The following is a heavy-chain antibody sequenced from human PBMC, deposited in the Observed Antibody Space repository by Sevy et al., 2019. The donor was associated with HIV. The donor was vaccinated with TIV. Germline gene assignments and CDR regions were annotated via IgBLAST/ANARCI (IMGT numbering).Heavy chain of an antibody. CDR1: GGPISRYY. CDR3: ARSSDRSGSYGEIFDY. Sequence: SETLSLTCTVSGGPISRYYWSWIRQPPGKGLEWIGYIFYSGSTNSNPSLKSRVSIPIDTSKNQLSLRLSSVTAADTAVYYCARSSDRSGSYGEIFDYWGQGALVTVSS. CDR2: IFYSGST. V-gene: IGHV4-59*12. D-gene: IGHD3-22*01. J-gene: IGHJ4*02.